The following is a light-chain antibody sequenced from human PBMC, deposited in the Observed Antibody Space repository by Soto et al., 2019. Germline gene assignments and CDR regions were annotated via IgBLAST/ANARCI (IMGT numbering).Light chain of an antibody. CDR3: QQRSNWPPVT. Sequence: DIQMTQSPYYLSAAVGDIVTITSRASQSISSYLNWYQNIPGKAPKLLIYAASSLQSGVPSRFSGSGSGTDFTLTIRSLEPEDLGVYYCQQRSNWPPVTFGGGSKVDIK. CDR2: AAS. V-gene: IGKV1-39*01. CDR1: QSISSY. J-gene: IGKJ4*02.